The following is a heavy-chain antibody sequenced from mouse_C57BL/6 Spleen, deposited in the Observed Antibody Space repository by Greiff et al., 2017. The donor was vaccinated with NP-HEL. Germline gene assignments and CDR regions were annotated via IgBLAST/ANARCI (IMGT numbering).Heavy chain of an antibody. CDR1: GYTFTDYY. D-gene: IGHD1-1*01. CDR2: INPNNGGT. J-gene: IGHJ3*01. CDR3: ARYGSSYLFAY. V-gene: IGHV1-26*01. Sequence: VQLQQSGPELVKPGASVKISCKPSGYTFTDYYMNWVKQSHGKSLEWIGDINPNNGGTSYNQKFKGKATLTVDKSSSTAYMELRSLTSEDSAVYYCARYGSSYLFAYWGQGTLVTVSA.